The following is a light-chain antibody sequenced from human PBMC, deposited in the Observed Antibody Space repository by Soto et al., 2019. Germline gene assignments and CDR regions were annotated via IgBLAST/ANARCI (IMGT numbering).Light chain of an antibody. CDR3: QQXNEWPPFT. Sequence: EIVMTQSPATLAVSPGERATLSCRASQSVRSNLAWYQQKPCQAPRLVIYAASTRAPGIPDGFSGSVSGTEFTLTISSLQSEDFAVYYCQQXNEWPPFTCGQGTRLEIK. CDR2: AAS. CDR1: QSVRSN. V-gene: IGKV3-15*01. J-gene: IGKJ5*01.